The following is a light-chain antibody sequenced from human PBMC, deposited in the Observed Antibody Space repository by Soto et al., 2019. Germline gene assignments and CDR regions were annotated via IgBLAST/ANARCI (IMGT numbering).Light chain of an antibody. J-gene: IGKJ1*01. CDR2: GAS. CDR1: QSVSSNY. Sequence: ETVLTQSPGTLSLSPGERATLSCRASQSVSSNYLAWYQQKPGQAPRLLIYGASTRATGIPDRFSGSGSGTDFTLTIIRLEPEDFALDYCQHFGRGPPSWTFGQGTQVEIK. V-gene: IGKV3-20*01. CDR3: QHFGRGPPSWT.